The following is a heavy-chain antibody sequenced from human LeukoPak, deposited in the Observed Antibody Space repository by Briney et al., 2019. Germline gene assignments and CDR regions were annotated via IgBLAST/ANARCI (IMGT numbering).Heavy chain of an antibody. CDR2: INHSGST. V-gene: IGHV4-34*01. J-gene: IGHJ4*02. Sequence: SETLSLTCAVYGGSFSGYYWSWIRQPPGKGLEWIGEINHSGSTNYNPSLKSRVTISVDTSKNQFSLKLSSVTATDTAVYYCAIRIAAAGTLLTHFDYWGQGTLVTVSS. CDR1: GGSFSGYY. CDR3: AIRIAAAGTLLTHFDY. D-gene: IGHD6-13*01.